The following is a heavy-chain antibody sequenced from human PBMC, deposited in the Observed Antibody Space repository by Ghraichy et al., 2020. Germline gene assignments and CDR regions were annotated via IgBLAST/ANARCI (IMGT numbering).Heavy chain of an antibody. J-gene: IGHJ6*02. CDR1: GFTFSSYG. Sequence: GGSLRLSCAASGFTFSSYGMSWVRQAAGKGLEWVSGISGSGDTTYDADSVKGRFTISRDNSKNTLYLQTNSLRAEDTAVYYCAKILGYCSGGSCYSLASEYGMDVWGQGTTVTVSS. V-gene: IGHV3-23*01. CDR2: ISGSGDTT. D-gene: IGHD2-15*01. CDR3: AKILGYCSGGSCYSLASEYGMDV.